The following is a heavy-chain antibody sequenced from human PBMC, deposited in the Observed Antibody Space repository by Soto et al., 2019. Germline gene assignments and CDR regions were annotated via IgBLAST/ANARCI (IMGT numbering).Heavy chain of an antibody. CDR2: VSGSGSNT. CDR1: GFTFSGYA. Sequence: DVQLLESGGALVQPGGSLRLSCAASGFTFSGYAMSWVRQAPGKGLEWVSTVSGSGSNTNYADSVKGRFTISRDNPAGTLYLHMISLRAEDVAIYYCARGPQSINWHYFDYWGQGALVTVSS. CDR3: ARGPQSINWHYFDY. J-gene: IGHJ4*02. V-gene: IGHV3-23*01. D-gene: IGHD1-20*01.